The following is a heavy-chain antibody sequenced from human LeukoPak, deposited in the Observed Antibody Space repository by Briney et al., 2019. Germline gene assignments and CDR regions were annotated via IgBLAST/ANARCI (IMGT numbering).Heavy chain of an antibody. CDR1: GFTLNSYL. CDR3: ARSNPNRNALDL. D-gene: IGHD1-14*01. V-gene: IGHV3-7*01. J-gene: IGHJ3*01. CDR2: INKDGSEE. Sequence: GGSLRLSCAASGFTLNSYLMSWVRQAPGRGLEWVANINKDGSEENYLDSVKGRFTVSRDNAKNSLYLQMNSLRGEDTAVYYCARSNPNRNALDLWGQGTVVTISS.